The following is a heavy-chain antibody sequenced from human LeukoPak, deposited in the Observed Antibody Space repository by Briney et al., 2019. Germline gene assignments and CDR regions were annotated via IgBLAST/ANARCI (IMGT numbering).Heavy chain of an antibody. Sequence: SETLSFTCTVSGYSISSGYYWSWIRQHPGKGLEWLGSIFSSASTIYNPSLKSRVIISVDTTKNQFSLKLTSVTAADTAVYYCARDFTGGSFDYWGQGTLVTVSS. V-gene: IGHV4-31*03. J-gene: IGHJ4*02. CDR1: GYSISSGYY. D-gene: IGHD2-8*02. CDR2: IFSSAST. CDR3: ARDFTGGSFDY.